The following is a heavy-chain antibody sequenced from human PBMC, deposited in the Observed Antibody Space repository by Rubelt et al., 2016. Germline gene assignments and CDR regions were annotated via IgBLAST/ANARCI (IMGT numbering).Heavy chain of an antibody. CDR3: ARSEGYFDSSGSHNWFDP. J-gene: IGHJ5*02. Sequence: IYYSGSTNYNPSLKSRVTISVDTSKNQFSLKLSSVTAADTAVYYCARSEGYFDSSGSHNWFDPWGQGTLVTVSS. CDR2: IYYSGST. V-gene: IGHV4-59*01. D-gene: IGHD3-22*01.